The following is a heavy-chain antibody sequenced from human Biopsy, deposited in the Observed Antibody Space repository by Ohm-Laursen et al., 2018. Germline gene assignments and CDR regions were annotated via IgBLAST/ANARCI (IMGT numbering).Heavy chain of an antibody. CDR1: GGSVSSNVHY. D-gene: IGHD2-21*02. CDR3: GTPTLGDNDLDV. J-gene: IGHJ6*02. Sequence: SDTLSLTCTVSGGSVSSNVHYWAWIRQPPGKGLECIGTVFHSGITFYNPSLKSRVTISIDTSKNQFSLNLSSVTAADTAVYYCGTPTLGDNDLDVWGQGATVTVSS. CDR2: VFHSGIT. V-gene: IGHV4-39*01.